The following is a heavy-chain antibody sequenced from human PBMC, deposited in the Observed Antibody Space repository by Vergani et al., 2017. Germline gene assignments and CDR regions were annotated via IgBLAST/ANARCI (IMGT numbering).Heavy chain of an antibody. J-gene: IGHJ4*02. CDR1: GGSFSGYY. CDR2: INHSGST. D-gene: IGHD3-22*01. V-gene: IGHV4-34*01. CDR3: ARGRRYYYDSSGYYYVLDY. Sequence: QVQLQQWGAGLLKPSETLSLTCAVYGGSFSGYYWSWIRQPPGKGLEWNGEINHSGSTNYNPSLKSRVTISVDTSKNQFSLKLSSVTAADTAVYYCARGRRYYYDSSGYYYVLDYWGQGTLVTVSS.